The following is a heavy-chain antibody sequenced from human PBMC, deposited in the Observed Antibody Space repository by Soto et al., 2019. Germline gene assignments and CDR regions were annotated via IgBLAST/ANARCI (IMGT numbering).Heavy chain of an antibody. Sequence: QVQLVQSGAEVKKPGSSVKVSCKASGGTFSSYAISWVRQAPGQGLEWMGGIIPIFGTANYAQKFQGRVTIISDDSTSTAYMELSSLSSEDTAVYYCARDQGIVEVANYYGMDVWGHGTTVTVSS. CDR3: ARDQGIVEVANYYGMDV. D-gene: IGHD2-2*01. J-gene: IGHJ6*02. V-gene: IGHV1-69*01. CDR2: IIPIFGTA. CDR1: GGTFSSYA.